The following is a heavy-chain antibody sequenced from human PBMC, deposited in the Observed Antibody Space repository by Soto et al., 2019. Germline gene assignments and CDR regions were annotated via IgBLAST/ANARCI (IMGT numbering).Heavy chain of an antibody. V-gene: IGHV3-7*05. Sequence: GGSLRLSCEASGFTFSTYWMSWVRQAPGKGLEWVANIYQDGSEKHYVDSVKGRFTISRDNARNSLYLQMNSLRTDDTAVYYCASELGPLTEWGQGTPVTVSS. CDR2: IYQDGSEK. D-gene: IGHD7-27*01. CDR3: ASELGPLTE. CDR1: GFTFSTYW. J-gene: IGHJ1*01.